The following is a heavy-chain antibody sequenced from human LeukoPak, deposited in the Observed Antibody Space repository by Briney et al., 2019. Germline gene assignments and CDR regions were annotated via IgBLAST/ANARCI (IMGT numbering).Heavy chain of an antibody. Sequence: GESLKISCKGSGYRFTSYWIGWVRQAPGQGLEWMGWISAYNGNTNYAQKLQGRVTMTTDTSTSTAYMELRSLRSDDTAVYYCAREGSGSYYMAFDYWGQGTLVTVSS. CDR2: ISAYNGNT. J-gene: IGHJ4*02. CDR3: AREGSGSYYMAFDY. CDR1: GYRFTSYW. V-gene: IGHV1-18*04. D-gene: IGHD3-10*01.